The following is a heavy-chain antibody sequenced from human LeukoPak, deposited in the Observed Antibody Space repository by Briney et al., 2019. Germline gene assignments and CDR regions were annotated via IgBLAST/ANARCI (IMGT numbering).Heavy chain of an antibody. D-gene: IGHD3-22*01. Sequence: ASVKASCKASGYTFTGYYMHWVRQAPGQGLEWMGWINPNSGGTNYAQKFQGRVTMTRDMSISTAYMELTRLRSDDTAVYYCAPHNSGFSPYFDYWGQGTLVTVSS. V-gene: IGHV1-2*02. J-gene: IGHJ4*02. CDR2: INPNSGGT. CDR3: APHNSGFSPYFDY. CDR1: GYTFTGYY.